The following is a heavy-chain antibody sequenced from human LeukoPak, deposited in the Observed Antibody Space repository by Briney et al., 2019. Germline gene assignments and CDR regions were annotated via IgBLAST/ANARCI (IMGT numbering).Heavy chain of an antibody. D-gene: IGHD6-13*01. J-gene: IGHJ6*02. Sequence: ASVKVSCKASGYTFTSYGISWVRQAPGQGLEWMGWISAYNGNTNYAQKLQGRVTMTTDTSTSTAYMELRSLRSDDTAVYNCARDYSSSWYYYYYYYGMDVWGQGTTVTVSS. CDR2: ISAYNGNT. CDR3: ARDYSSSWYYYYYYYGMDV. CDR1: GYTFTSYG. V-gene: IGHV1-18*01.